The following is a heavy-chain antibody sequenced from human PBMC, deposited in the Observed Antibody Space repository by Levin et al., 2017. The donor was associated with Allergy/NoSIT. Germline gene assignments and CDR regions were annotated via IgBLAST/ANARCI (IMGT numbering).Heavy chain of an antibody. CDR1: GGSISSGGYY. CDR2: IYYSGST. J-gene: IGHJ5*02. Sequence: SCTVSGGSISSGGYYWSWIRQHPGKGLEWIGYIYYSGSTYYNPSLKSRVTISVDTSKNQFSLKLSSVTAADTAVYYCARGVGIAAVGTDWFDPWGQGTLVTVSS. CDR3: ARGVGIAAVGTDWFDP. D-gene: IGHD6-13*01. V-gene: IGHV4-31*03.